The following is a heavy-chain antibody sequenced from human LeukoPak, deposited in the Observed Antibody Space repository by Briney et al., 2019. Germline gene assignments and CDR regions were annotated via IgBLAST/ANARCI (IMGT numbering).Heavy chain of an antibody. CDR1: GGSISSSNW. CDR2: IRYDGSNK. D-gene: IGHD6-19*01. J-gene: IGHJ6*03. CDR3: AKVDGSGRYMDV. V-gene: IGHV3-30*02. Sequence: PSGTLSLTCAVSGGSISSSNWWSWVRQPPGKGLEWVAFIRYDGSNKYYADSVKGRFTISRDNSKNTLYLQMNSLRAEDRAVYYCAKVDGSGRYMDVWGKGTTVTISS.